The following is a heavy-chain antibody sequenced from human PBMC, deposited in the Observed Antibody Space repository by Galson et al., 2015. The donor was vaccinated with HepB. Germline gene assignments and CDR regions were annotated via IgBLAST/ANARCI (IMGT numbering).Heavy chain of an antibody. CDR3: ATHPDYGDYVRLDY. CDR2: ISAYNGNT. V-gene: IGHV1-18*01. J-gene: IGHJ4*02. Sequence: SVKVSCKASGYTFTSYGISWVRQAPGQGLEWMGWISAYNGNTNYAQKLQGRVTMTTDTSTSTAYMELRSLRSDDTAVYYCATHPDYGDYVRLDYWGQGTLVTVSS. D-gene: IGHD4-17*01. CDR1: GYTFTSYG.